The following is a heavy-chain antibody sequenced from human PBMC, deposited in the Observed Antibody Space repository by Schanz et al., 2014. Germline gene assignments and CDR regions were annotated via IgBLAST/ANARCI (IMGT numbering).Heavy chain of an antibody. D-gene: IGHD1-1*01. CDR3: ARDRRNADLDY. V-gene: IGHV3-48*01. CDR2: ITYNGGTI. Sequence: EVQLVESGGGLVPPGGSLRLSCAASGITFSSHSFNWVRQAPGKGLEWISYITYNGGTIYYADSVKGRFTISRDNAKNSLYLEMNSLRAEDTALYYCARDRRNADLDYWGQGTLVAVSS. J-gene: IGHJ4*02. CDR1: GITFSSHS.